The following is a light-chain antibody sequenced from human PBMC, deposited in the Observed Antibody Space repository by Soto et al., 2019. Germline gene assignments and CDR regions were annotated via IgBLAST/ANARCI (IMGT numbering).Light chain of an antibody. CDR3: QQYKSYWT. V-gene: IGKV3-20*01. CDR1: QTVSSSF. CDR2: AAS. Sequence: EIVLTQSPGTLSLSPGERATLSCRASQTVSSSFLAWYQQTPGQAPRLLIYAASSRATGIPDRFSGSGSGTEFTLTISSLQPDDFATYHCQQYKSYWTFGQGTKVDIK. J-gene: IGKJ1*01.